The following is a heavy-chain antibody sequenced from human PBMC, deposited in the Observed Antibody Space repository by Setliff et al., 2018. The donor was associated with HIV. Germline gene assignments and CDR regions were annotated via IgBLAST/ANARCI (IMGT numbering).Heavy chain of an antibody. CDR1: GYSFTSYY. D-gene: IGHD5-12*01. V-gene: IGHV1-46*01. CDR3: ARGYPSSPYYYYMDV. J-gene: IGHJ6*03. Sequence: ASVKVSCKASGYSFTSYYIHWVRQAPGQGLEWMGIINPSGGSTSYAQKFQGRVTMTRDKSTSTVYMELSSLRSEDTAVYNCARGYPSSPYYYYMDVWCKGTTVTVSS. CDR2: INPSGGST.